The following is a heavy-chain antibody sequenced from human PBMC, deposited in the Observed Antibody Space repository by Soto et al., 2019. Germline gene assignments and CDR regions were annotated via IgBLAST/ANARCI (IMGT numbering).Heavy chain of an antibody. CDR2: IYSGGST. CDR3: ARNSLVGSSFLWYYYYGMDV. CDR1: GFTVSSNY. J-gene: IGHJ6*02. D-gene: IGHD6-13*01. Sequence: PGGSLRLSCAASGFTVSSNYMSWVRQAPGKGLEWVSVIYSGGSTYYADSVKGRFTISRDNSKNTLYLQMNSLRAEDTAVYYCARNSLVGSSFLWYYYYGMDVWGQGTTVTVSS. V-gene: IGHV3-53*01.